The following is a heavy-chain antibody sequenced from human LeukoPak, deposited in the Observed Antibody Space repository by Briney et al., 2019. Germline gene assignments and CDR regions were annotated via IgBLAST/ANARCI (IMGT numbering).Heavy chain of an antibody. V-gene: IGHV4-34*01. D-gene: IGHD6-6*01. CDR1: GESFSGYY. Sequence: YPSETLSLTCAVYGESFSGYYWSWIRQPPEKGLEWIGEINHSGSTNYNPSLKSRVTISVDTSKNQFSLKLRSVTAADTAVYYCARIEYSSSCDYWGQGTLVTVSS. CDR2: INHSGST. CDR3: ARIEYSSSCDY. J-gene: IGHJ4*02.